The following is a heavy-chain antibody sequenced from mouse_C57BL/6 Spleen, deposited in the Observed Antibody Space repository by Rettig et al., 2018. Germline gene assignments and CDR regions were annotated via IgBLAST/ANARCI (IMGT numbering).Heavy chain of an antibody. Sequence: GKSLEWIGDINPNNGGTSYNQKFKGKATLTVDKSSSTAYMELRSLTSEDSAVYYCARAAYWGQGTLVTVSA. CDR2: INPNNGGT. V-gene: IGHV1-26*01. CDR3: ARAAY. J-gene: IGHJ3*01.